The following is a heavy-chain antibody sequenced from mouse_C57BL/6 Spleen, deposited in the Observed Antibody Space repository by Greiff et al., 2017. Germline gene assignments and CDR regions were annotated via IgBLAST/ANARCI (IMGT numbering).Heavy chain of an antibody. V-gene: IGHV5-9-1*02. D-gene: IGHD2-12*01. J-gene: IGHJ4*01. CDR3: TRAYDALFAMGD. CDR1: GFTFSSYA. CDR2: ISSGGDYI. Sequence: EVKLVESGDGLVKPGGSLKLSCAASGFTFSSYAMSWVRQTPEKRLEWVAYISSGGDYIYYADTVKGRFTISRDNARNTLYLQMSSLKSEDTAMSYCTRAYDALFAMGDWGQGASVTVSS.